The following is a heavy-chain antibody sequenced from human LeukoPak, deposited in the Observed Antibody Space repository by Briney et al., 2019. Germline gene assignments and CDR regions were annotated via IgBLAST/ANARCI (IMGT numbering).Heavy chain of an antibody. Sequence: GASVKVSCKASGYTFTNYGISWVRHAPGQGLEWMGWITIYNGNTDYAQKLRGRVTMTTDTSTSTAYMELRSLRSDDTAADYFARITYDFWSGYYMPYDPWGQGTLVTVSS. V-gene: IGHV1-18*01. CDR2: ITIYNGNT. CDR3: ARITYDFWSGYYMPYDP. D-gene: IGHD3-3*01. J-gene: IGHJ5*02. CDR1: GYTFTNYG.